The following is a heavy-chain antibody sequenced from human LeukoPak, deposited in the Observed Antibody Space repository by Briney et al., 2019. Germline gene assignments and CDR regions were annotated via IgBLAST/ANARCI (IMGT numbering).Heavy chain of an antibody. V-gene: IGHV3-30*01. CDR3: ARSNIVVVPAAPDY. CDR2: ISYDGSNK. Sequence: GRSLRLSCAASGFTFSSYAMHWVRQAPGKGLEWVAVISYDGSNKYYADSVKGRFTISRDNSKNTLYLQMNSLRAEDTAVYYCARSNIVVVPAAPDYWGQGTLVTVSS. CDR1: GFTFSSYA. J-gene: IGHJ4*02. D-gene: IGHD2-2*01.